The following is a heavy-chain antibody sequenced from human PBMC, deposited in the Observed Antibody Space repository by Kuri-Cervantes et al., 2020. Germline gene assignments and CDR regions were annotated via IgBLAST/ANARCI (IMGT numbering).Heavy chain of an antibody. J-gene: IGHJ4*02. CDR3: ARVSGWYLDNPYYFDY. V-gene: IGHV3-23*01. D-gene: IGHD6-19*01. CDR2: ISGSGGST. CDR1: GFTFSYYY. Sequence: GGSLRLSCAASGFTFSYYYMSGVRQAPGKGLKWVSAISGSGGSTYYADSVKGRFTISRDNSRDTLYLQMNSLRAEDTAVYYCARVSGWYLDNPYYFDYWGQGTLVTVSS.